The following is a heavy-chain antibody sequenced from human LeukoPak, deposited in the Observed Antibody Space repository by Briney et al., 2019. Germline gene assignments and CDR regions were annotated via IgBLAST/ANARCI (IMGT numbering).Heavy chain of an antibody. CDR2: ISTYNGDT. V-gene: IGHV1-18*01. D-gene: IGHD3-16*01. J-gene: IGHJ4*02. Sequence: GASVKVSCKASGYTFTSYGISWERQAPGQGLEWMGWISTYNGDTNYAQKLQGRVTMTTDTSTNTAYMELRSLRSDDTAVYYCAREGLGELTLDYWGQGTLVTVSS. CDR3: AREGLGELTLDY. CDR1: GYTFTSYG.